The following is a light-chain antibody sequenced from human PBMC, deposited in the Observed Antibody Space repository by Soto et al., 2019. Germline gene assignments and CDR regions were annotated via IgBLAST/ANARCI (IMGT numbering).Light chain of an antibody. Sequence: PGATATLSCRASQSVSSSYLAWYQQKPGQAPRLLIHGATTRATGIPARFSGSGSGTDFTLTISSLQSEDFAVYYCQQYNNWSRTFGQGTKVDIK. CDR3: QQYNNWSRT. CDR2: GAT. V-gene: IGKV3-15*01. CDR1: QSVSSSY. J-gene: IGKJ1*01.